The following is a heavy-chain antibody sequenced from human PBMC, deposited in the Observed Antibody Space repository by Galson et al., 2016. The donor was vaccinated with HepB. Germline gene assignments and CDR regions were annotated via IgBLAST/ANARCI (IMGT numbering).Heavy chain of an antibody. CDR2: IYPGDSET. V-gene: IGHV5-51*01. CDR1: GYSFTTYW. J-gene: IGHJ4*02. D-gene: IGHD5-24*01. CDR3: ARHGATTIKYGPFDY. Sequence: QSGAEVKKPGESLKISCKGSGYSFTTYWIGWVRQMPGKGLEWMGIIYPGDSETKYSPSFQGQVTISADKSISTAYLQWSSLKASDTAIYYCARHGATTIKYGPFDYWGQGTLVTVSS.